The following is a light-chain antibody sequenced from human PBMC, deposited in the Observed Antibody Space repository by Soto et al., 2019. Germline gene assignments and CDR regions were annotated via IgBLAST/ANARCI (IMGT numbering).Light chain of an antibody. J-gene: IGKJ2*01. CDR2: DAS. Sequence: DIQMTQSPSSLSASVGDSVTITCQASQDISNYLNWYQQKPGKAPKLLIYDASNLETGVPSRFSGSGPGTDFTFTISSLQPEDIATYYCQQYDNLPYTFGQGTKLEIK. CDR1: QDISNY. V-gene: IGKV1-33*01. CDR3: QQYDNLPYT.